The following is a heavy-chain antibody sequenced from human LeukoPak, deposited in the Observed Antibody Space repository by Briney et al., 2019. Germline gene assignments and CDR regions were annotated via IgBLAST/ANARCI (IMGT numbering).Heavy chain of an antibody. CDR1: GFTFSDYG. J-gene: IGHJ4*02. Sequence: GGSLRLSCAVSGFTFSDYGMTWVRQAPGKGLDWVAVISATGGSTYYADSVKGRFSISRDNSKNTLFLLMNSLRAEDTAVYYCAKGPKIYTNGWYFDYWGQGTLVTVSS. D-gene: IGHD6-19*01. CDR3: AKGPKIYTNGWYFDY. V-gene: IGHV3-23*01. CDR2: ISATGGST.